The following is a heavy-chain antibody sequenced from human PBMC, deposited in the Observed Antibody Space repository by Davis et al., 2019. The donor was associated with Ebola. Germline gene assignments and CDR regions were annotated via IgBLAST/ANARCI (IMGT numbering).Heavy chain of an antibody. Sequence: SETLSLTCPVSGDSITSYYWSWIRQPPGKGLEWIGYIYFIGSTYSNPSLKSRVTISVDTSKNQFSLKLCSVTAADTAVYYCARGDTAMVFYYDYGMDVWGKGTTVTVSS. V-gene: IGHV4-59*08. J-gene: IGHJ6*04. CDR3: ARGDTAMVFYYDYGMDV. CDR1: GDSITSYY. D-gene: IGHD5-18*01. CDR2: IYFIGST.